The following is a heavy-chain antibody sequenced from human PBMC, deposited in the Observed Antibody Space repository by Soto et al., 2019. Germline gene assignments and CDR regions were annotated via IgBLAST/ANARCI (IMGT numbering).Heavy chain of an antibody. CDR1: GYTLTPYG. V-gene: IGHV1-18*01. J-gene: IGHJ6*03. Sequence: QVQLVQSGAEVKKPGASVKVSCKASGYTLTPYGISWVRQAPGQGLEWMGWNSVYNGKTNYAQNLQGRVTMTTDTTPSTAYMELKSLTSDDTAVFFCARDRAAYCGGDCNMDVWGKGTTVTVS. CDR2: NSVYNGKT. D-gene: IGHD2-21*01. CDR3: ARDRAAYCGGDCNMDV.